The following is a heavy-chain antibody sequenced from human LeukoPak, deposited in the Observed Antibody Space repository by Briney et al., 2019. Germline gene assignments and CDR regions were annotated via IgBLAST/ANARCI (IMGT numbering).Heavy chain of an antibody. J-gene: IGHJ6*02. V-gene: IGHV3-30-3*01. Sequence: SGGSLRLSCAASGFTFSSYAMHWVRQAPGKGLEWVAVISYDGSNKYYADSVKGRFTISRDNSKNTLYLQMNSLRAEDTAVYCCAREVSKLELWISMDVWGQGTTVTVSS. D-gene: IGHD1-7*01. CDR1: GFTFSSYA. CDR3: AREVSKLELWISMDV. CDR2: ISYDGSNK.